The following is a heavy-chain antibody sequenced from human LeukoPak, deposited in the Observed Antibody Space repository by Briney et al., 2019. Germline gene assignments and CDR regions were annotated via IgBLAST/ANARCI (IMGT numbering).Heavy chain of an antibody. Sequence: GSLRLSCAASGFTFSSYEMNWVRQAPGKGLEWVSYISSSGSTIYYADSVKGRFTISRDNAKNSLYLQMNSLRAEDTAVYYCAREIRYCSGSKCYLFNYWGQGTLVTVSS. D-gene: IGHD2-15*01. CDR3: AREIRYCSGSKCYLFNY. V-gene: IGHV3-48*03. J-gene: IGHJ4*02. CDR2: ISSSGSTI. CDR1: GFTFSSYE.